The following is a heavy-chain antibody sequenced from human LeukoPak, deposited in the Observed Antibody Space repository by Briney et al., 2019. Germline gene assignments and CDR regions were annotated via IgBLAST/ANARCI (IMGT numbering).Heavy chain of an antibody. Sequence: GGSLRLSCAAPGFTFSSYSMNWVRQAPGKGLEWVSSISSSSSYIYYADSVKGRFTISRDNAKNSLYLQMNSLRAEDTAVYYCARAYAVAGFDYWGQGTLVTVSS. CDR2: ISSSSSYI. CDR1: GFTFSSYS. D-gene: IGHD6-19*01. J-gene: IGHJ4*02. CDR3: ARAYAVAGFDY. V-gene: IGHV3-21*01.